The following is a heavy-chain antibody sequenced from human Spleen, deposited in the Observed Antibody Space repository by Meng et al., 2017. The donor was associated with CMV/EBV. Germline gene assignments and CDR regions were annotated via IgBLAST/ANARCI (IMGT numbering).Heavy chain of an antibody. J-gene: IGHJ6*02. CDR1: GFTFSNYW. CDR3: AKAGTDIVVVPAAIGSYYYYGMDV. Sequence: GESLKISCVASGFTFSNYWMSWVRQAPGKGLEWVANIKQDGSEKNYVDSVKGRFTISRDNSKNTLYLQMNSLRAEDTAVYYCAKAGTDIVVVPAAIGSYYYYGMDVWGQGTTVTVSS. V-gene: IGHV3-7*03. D-gene: IGHD2-2*02. CDR2: IKQDGSEK.